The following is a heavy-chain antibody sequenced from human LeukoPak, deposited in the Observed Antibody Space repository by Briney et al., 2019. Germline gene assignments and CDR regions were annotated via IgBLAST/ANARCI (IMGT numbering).Heavy chain of an antibody. CDR3: ATSTCCDPYYYGMDV. Sequence: ASVKVSFKASGYTFTSYGISWVRQAPGQGLEWMGWISAYNGNTNYAQKLQGRVTITTDTSTSTAYMELRSLRSDDTAVYYCATSTCCDPYYYGMDVWGQGTTVTVSS. D-gene: IGHD2-15*01. CDR1: GYTFTSYG. J-gene: IGHJ6*02. V-gene: IGHV1-18*01. CDR2: ISAYNGNT.